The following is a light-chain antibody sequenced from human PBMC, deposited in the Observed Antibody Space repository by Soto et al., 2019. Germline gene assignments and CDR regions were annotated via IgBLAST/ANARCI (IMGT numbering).Light chain of an antibody. Sequence: IQLTQSPSALSASVGDRVTMTCRASQVISSYLAWYQQKPGKAPKLLIYAASTLQSGVPSRFSGSGSGTDFTLTISSLQPEDFAVYYCQQYGSSPTTFGQGTKVDIK. CDR1: QVISSY. CDR3: QQYGSSPTT. J-gene: IGKJ1*01. CDR2: AAS. V-gene: IGKV1-9*01.